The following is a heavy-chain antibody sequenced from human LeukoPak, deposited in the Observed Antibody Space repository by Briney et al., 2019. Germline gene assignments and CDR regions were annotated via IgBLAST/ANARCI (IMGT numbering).Heavy chain of an antibody. CDR1: GFTFSTYW. J-gene: IGHJ4*02. CDR2: IKQDGSAK. Sequence: GGSLRLSCAATGFTFSTYWMSWVRQAPGKGLEWVANIKQDGSAKYYVDSVKGRFTISRDNAKNSLYLQMNSLRAEDTAVYYCARDKDSYGPDYWGQGTLVTVSS. V-gene: IGHV3-7*01. D-gene: IGHD5-18*01. CDR3: ARDKDSYGPDY.